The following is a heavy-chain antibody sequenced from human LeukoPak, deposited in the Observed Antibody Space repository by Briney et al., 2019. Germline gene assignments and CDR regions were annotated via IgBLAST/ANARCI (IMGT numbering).Heavy chain of an antibody. CDR1: GFTFSSYA. CDR2: ISTSSSDI. CDR3: ARGGSRGWGEDYYFYGMDV. D-gene: IGHD6-19*01. Sequence: PGGSLRLSCAASGFTFSSYAMNWVRQVRQAPGKGLEWVSSISTSSSDIYYADSVKGRFTISRDNAKNSMYLQMNSLRAEDTAVYYCARGGSRGWGEDYYFYGMDVWGQGTTVTVSS. V-gene: IGHV3-21*01. J-gene: IGHJ6*02.